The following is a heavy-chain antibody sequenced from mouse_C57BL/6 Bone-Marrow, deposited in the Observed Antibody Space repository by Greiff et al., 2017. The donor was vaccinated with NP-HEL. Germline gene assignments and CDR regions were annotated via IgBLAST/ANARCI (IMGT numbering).Heavy chain of an antibody. D-gene: IGHD2-4*01. CDR1: GYTFTSYW. V-gene: IGHV1-69*01. CDR3: AIYYDYDGFAY. Sequence: QVQLQQPGAELVMPGASVKLSCKASGYTFTSYWMHWVKQRPGQGLAWIGEIDPSDSYTNYNQKFKGKSTLTVDKSSSTAYMQLSSLTSEGSAVYYCAIYYDYDGFAYWGQGTLVTVSA. J-gene: IGHJ3*01. CDR2: IDPSDSYT.